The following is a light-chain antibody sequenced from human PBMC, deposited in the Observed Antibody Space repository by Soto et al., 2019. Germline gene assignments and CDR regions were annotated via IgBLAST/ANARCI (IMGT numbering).Light chain of an antibody. CDR2: GNS. CDR1: SSNIGAGYD. Sequence: QSVLTRPPSVSGAPGQRVTIACTGRSSNIGAGYDVHWYQQLPATAPKLLIYGNSNRPSGVPDRFSGSKSGTSASLAITGLQAEDEADYYCQSYDSSLSGYVFGTGTKVTVL. J-gene: IGLJ1*01. CDR3: QSYDSSLSGYV. V-gene: IGLV1-40*01.